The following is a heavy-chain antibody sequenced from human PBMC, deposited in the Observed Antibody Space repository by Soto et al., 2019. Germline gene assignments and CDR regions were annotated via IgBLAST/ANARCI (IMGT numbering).Heavy chain of an antibody. CDR2: ISYDGSNK. CDR1: GFTFSSYA. J-gene: IGHJ4*02. D-gene: IGHD3-22*01. V-gene: IGHV3-30-3*01. CDR3: ARDRFGGDSSGFDY. Sequence: GGSLRLSCAASGFTFSSYAMHWVPQAPGKGLEWVAVISYDGSNKYYADSVKGRFTISRDNSKNTLYLQMNSLRAEDRAVYYCARDRFGGDSSGFDYWGQGTLVTVSS.